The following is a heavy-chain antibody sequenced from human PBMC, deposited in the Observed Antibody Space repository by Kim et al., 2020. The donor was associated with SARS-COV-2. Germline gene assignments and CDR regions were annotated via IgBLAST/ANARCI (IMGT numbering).Heavy chain of an antibody. V-gene: IGHV4-31*03. J-gene: IGHJ6*02. CDR3: ARAHRTIFCVVEYMDV. D-gene: IGHD3-3*01. CDR2: IYYSGST. CDR1: GGSISSVGYY. Sequence: SETLSLTCTVSGGSISSVGYYLSWIRQHPGKRLERIGYIYYSGSTYYNPSLKSRVTISVDPSKNQFSLKLSSVTAADTAVYYCARAHRTIFCVVEYMDVWGQGTTVTVSS.